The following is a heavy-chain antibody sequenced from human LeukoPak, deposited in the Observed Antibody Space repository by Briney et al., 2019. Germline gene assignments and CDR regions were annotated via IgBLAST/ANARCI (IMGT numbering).Heavy chain of an antibody. CDR1: GFTFSSYD. D-gene: IGHD3-22*01. J-gene: IGHJ1*01. Sequence: TGRSLRLSCAASGFTFSSYDMHWVRQAPGKGLEWVAVISHDGSEEHHADSVKGRFTISRDNSKNTLYLQMNSLRAEDTAVFYCAKVSYDNSAYYPGYFQHWGQGTLVTVSS. CDR3: AKVSYDNSAYYPGYFQH. CDR2: ISHDGSEE. V-gene: IGHV3-33*06.